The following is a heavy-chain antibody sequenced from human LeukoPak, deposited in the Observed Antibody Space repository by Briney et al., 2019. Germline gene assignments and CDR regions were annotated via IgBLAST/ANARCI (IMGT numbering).Heavy chain of an antibody. CDR3: ARVYDSSVYDY. D-gene: IGHD3-22*01. CDR2: TYYSGST. J-gene: IGHJ4*02. Sequence: PSETLSLTCTVSGGSISSSSYYWGWIRQPPGKGLEWIGSTYYSGSTYYNPSLKSRVTISVDTSKNQFSLKLSSVTAADTAVYYCARVYDSSVYDYWGQGTLVTVSS. V-gene: IGHV4-39*07. CDR1: GGSISSSSYY.